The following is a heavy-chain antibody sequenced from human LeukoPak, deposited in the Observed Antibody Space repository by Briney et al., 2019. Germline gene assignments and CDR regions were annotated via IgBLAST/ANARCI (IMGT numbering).Heavy chain of an antibody. CDR1: GGSFSGYY. J-gene: IGHJ4*02. CDR2: INHSGST. V-gene: IGHV4-34*01. Sequence: PSGTLSLTCAVYGGSFSGYYGTWIRQPPGKGLEWIGEINHSGSTNYNPSLKRRVTISVGTSKNQFSLQLSSVTDADTAVYYCARGPLRLVPHLDYWGQGTLVTVSS. D-gene: IGHD6-19*01. CDR3: ARGPLRLVPHLDY.